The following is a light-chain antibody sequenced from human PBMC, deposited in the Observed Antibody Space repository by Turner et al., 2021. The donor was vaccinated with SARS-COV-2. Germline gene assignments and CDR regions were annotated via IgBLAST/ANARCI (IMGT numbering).Light chain of an antibody. V-gene: IGKV1-33*01. CDR3: QQYDALPRT. Sequence: DIQMTQSPSSLSASVGDRVTITCQASQDITDCVNWYQQKPGKAPNLLIYSASTLETGVPSRFSGSGSGTDFTFTISGLQPEDFATYYCQQYDALPRTFGQGTRLEVK. CDR2: SAS. CDR1: QDITDC. J-gene: IGKJ1*01.